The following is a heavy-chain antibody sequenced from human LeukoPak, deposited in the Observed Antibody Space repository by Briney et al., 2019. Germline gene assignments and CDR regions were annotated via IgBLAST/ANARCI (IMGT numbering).Heavy chain of an antibody. CDR3: ARGPSYSSSWYWSKGYYYYMDV. CDR2: ISGSGGST. Sequence: GGTLRLSCAASGFTFSSYGMSWVRQAPGKGLEWVSAISGSGGSTYYADSVKGRFTISRDNSKNTLYLQMNSLRDEDTAVYYCARGPSYSSSWYWSKGYYYYMDVWGKGTTVTVSS. D-gene: IGHD6-13*01. CDR1: GFTFSSYG. J-gene: IGHJ6*03. V-gene: IGHV3-23*01.